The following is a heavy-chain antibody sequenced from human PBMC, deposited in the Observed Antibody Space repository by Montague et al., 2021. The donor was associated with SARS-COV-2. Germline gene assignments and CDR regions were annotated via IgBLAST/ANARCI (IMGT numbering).Heavy chain of an antibody. CDR3: ARTPTRHLSIDA. J-gene: IGHJ5*02. Sequence: SETLSLTCAVSGGSITGFSWSWVRQPAGKGLEWIGRVTTSGTTNYSPSLRSRVTMSVDTSKNQFSLNLNSVTAADTAIYYCARTPTRHLSIDAWGQGTLVTVSS. CDR1: GGSITGFS. D-gene: IGHD3-3*02. CDR2: VTTSGTT. V-gene: IGHV4-4*07.